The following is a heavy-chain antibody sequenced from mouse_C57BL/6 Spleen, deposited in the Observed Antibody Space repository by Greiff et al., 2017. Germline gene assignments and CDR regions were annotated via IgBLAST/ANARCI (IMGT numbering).Heavy chain of an antibody. CDR3: ARGYYGSYWYFDV. D-gene: IGHD1-1*01. Sequence: EVQLQESGPELVKPGASVKISCKASGYSFTGYYMNWVKQSPEKSLEWIGDINPSTGCNTYNQKFKAKATLTVDKSSSTAYMQLKSLTSEDSAVYYFARGYYGSYWYFDVWGTGTTVTVSS. J-gene: IGHJ1*03. CDR1: GYSFTGYY. V-gene: IGHV1-42*01. CDR2: INPSTGCN.